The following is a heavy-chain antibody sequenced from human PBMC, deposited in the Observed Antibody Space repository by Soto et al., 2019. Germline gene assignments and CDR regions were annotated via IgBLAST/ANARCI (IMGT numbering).Heavy chain of an antibody. CDR1: GFTFSSYA. CDR2: ISGSGGST. J-gene: IGHJ6*02. D-gene: IGHD3-3*01. CDR3: AKDFRYYDFWSGTLYYYGMDV. V-gene: IGHV3-23*01. Sequence: VGSVRLSCAASGFTFSSYAMSWVRQAPGKGLEWVSAISGSGGSTYYADSVKGRFTISRDNSKNTLYLQMNSLRAEDTAVYYCAKDFRYYDFWSGTLYYYGMDVWGQGTTVTVSS.